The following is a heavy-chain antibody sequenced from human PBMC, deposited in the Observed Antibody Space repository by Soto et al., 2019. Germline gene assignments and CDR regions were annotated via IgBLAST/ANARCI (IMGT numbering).Heavy chain of an antibody. CDR1: GGYVSSGSYY. CDR2: IYYSGST. D-gene: IGHD3-16*02. CDR3: ARTRSATYRHFDC. J-gene: IGHJ4*02. Sequence: PSETLSLTSPVSGGYVSSGSYYWSWIRQPPGKGLEWIGYIYYSGSTNYNPSLKSRVTISVDKSTNQFSLELRSVTAADTAVYYCARTRSATYRHFDCWGQGAQVTVSS. V-gene: IGHV4-61*01.